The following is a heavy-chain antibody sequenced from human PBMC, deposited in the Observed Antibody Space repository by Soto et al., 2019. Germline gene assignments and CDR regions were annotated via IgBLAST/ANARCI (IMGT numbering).Heavy chain of an antibody. D-gene: IGHD2-2*01. J-gene: IGHJ6*02. CDR3: ARGYCSSTSCSTYGMDV. V-gene: IGHV1-3*01. CDR2: INAGNGNT. Sequence: ASVKVSSKASGYTVTNYGIHCVRQAPGQGLEWMGWINAGNGNTKYSQKFQGRVTITSDTSATTAYMELSSLRSEETAVSYCARGYCSSTSCSTYGMDVWGQGTTVTVSS. CDR1: GYTVTNYG.